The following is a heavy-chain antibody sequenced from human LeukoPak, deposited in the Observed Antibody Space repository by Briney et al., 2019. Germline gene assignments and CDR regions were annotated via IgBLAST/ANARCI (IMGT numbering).Heavy chain of an antibody. V-gene: IGHV4-30-4*01. CDR3: AREYYGSGSYTPAYYGMDV. J-gene: IGHJ6*02. CDR1: GGSISSGDYY. Sequence: SETLSLTCTVSGGSISSGDYYWSWIRQPPGKGLEWIGYIYYSGSTYYNPSLKSRVTISVDTSKNQFSLKLSSVTAADTAVYYCAREYYGSGSYTPAYYGMDVWGQGTTVTVSS. D-gene: IGHD3-10*01. CDR2: IYYSGST.